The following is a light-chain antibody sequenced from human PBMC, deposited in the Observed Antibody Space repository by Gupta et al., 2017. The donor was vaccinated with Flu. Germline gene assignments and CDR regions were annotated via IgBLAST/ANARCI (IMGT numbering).Light chain of an antibody. V-gene: IGKV3-11*01. Sequence: LPSYQQTPGLSSTLLIYAASTRATGIPARFSCSGSGPDFPLTLHALEPEDLAVYYCQQRGLWPPITFGLRTRL. CDR3: QQRGLWPPIT. J-gene: IGKJ5*01. CDR2: AAS.